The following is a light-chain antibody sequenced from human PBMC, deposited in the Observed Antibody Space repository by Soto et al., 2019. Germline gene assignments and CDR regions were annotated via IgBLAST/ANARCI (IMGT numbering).Light chain of an antibody. CDR2: DVS. Sequence: AIQLTQSPSSLSASVGDRVTITCRASQGISSALAWYQQKPGKAPKLLIYDVSSLETGAPSRFSGSGSGTDFTLTISSLKPEDSATYYCQQFNSYPLTFGGGTRVEIK. J-gene: IGKJ4*01. CDR1: QGISSA. V-gene: IGKV1-13*02. CDR3: QQFNSYPLT.